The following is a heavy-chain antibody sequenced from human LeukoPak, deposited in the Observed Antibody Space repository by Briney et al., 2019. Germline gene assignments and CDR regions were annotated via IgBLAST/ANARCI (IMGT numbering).Heavy chain of an antibody. D-gene: IGHD6-19*01. Sequence: GGSLRLSCAASGFTFSSYAMSWVRQAPGKGLEWVSAISGSGGSTYYADSVKGRFTISRYNSKNTLYLQMTSLRAEDTAVYYCALGGPGSGWYYFDYWGQGTLVTVSS. CDR1: GFTFSSYA. V-gene: IGHV3-23*01. CDR2: ISGSGGST. CDR3: ALGGPGSGWYYFDY. J-gene: IGHJ4*02.